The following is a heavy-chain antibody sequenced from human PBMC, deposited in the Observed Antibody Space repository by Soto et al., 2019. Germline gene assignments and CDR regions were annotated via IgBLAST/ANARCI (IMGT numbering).Heavy chain of an antibody. V-gene: IGHV3-74*01. J-gene: IGHJ6*03. CDR1: GFTFSSCW. CDR2: INSDGSST. Sequence: EVQLVESGGGLVQPGGSLRLSCAASGFTFSSCWLHWDRRATGQGLVWVSRINSDGSSTSYADSVTGRFTISRDNAKNTLYLQMNSLRAEDTAVYYCARDPSMVRDPWGYYYYMDVWGKGTTVTVSS. CDR3: ARDPSMVRDPWGYYYYMDV. D-gene: IGHD3-10*01.